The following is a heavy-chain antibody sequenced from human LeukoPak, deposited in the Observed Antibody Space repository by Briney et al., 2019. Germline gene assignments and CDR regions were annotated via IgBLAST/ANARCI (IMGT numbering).Heavy chain of an antibody. CDR3: ARDQGATLVRGVTPFLDY. CDR2: ISYDGSDE. J-gene: IGHJ4*02. CDR1: GFTFSSYA. Sequence: PGGSETLSCAASGFTFSSYAMHWVRQAPGKGLEWVSIISYDGSDEKFADSVKGRFTIFRDNSKNMVFLQMNRLRAEDTAVYYCARDQGATLVRGVTPFLDYWGQGTLATVSS. V-gene: IGHV3-30*04. D-gene: IGHD3-10*01.